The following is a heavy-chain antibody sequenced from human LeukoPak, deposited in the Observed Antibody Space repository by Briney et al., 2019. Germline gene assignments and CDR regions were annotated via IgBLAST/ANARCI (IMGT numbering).Heavy chain of an antibody. D-gene: IGHD5-12*01. Sequence: SETLSLTCTVSGGSISSYYWSWIREPPGQGLEWRGYIYYSGSINYNLSPKSRVTISVDTSKNQFSLKLSSVTAADTAVYYCARGPGNSCYDSNYFYYYGMDVWGQGTTVTVSS. V-gene: IGHV4-59*01. CDR3: ARGPGNSCYDSNYFYYYGMDV. J-gene: IGHJ6*02. CDR1: GGSISSYY. CDR2: IYYSGSI.